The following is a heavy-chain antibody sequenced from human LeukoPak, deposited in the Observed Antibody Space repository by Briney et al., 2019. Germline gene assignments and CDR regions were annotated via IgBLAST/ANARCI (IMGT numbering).Heavy chain of an antibody. V-gene: IGHV3-30*18. Sequence: GGSLRHLCSAFWIAFNRYGIRRVRQAPGKGLEWVAIISYGGSDKYYADSVKGRFTISRDNSKSTLYLQMNSLRAVDTAVYYCAKYGSGSYYNGLYWGQGTLVTVSS. CDR1: WIAFNRYG. D-gene: IGHD3-10*01. J-gene: IGHJ4*02. CDR3: AKYGSGSYYNGLY. CDR2: ISYGGSDK.